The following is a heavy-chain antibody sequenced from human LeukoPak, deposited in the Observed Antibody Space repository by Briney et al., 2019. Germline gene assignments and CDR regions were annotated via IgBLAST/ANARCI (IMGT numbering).Heavy chain of an antibody. Sequence: PSETLSLTCTVSGGSISSYYWSWIRQPAGKGLEWIGRIYTSGSTNYNPSLKSRVTMSVDTSKNQFSLKLSSVTAADTAVYYCARDAITMVRGASSRPYYCYMDVWGKGTTVTISS. J-gene: IGHJ6*03. CDR1: GGSISSYY. CDR2: IYTSGST. V-gene: IGHV4-4*07. D-gene: IGHD3-10*01. CDR3: ARDAITMVRGASSRPYYCYMDV.